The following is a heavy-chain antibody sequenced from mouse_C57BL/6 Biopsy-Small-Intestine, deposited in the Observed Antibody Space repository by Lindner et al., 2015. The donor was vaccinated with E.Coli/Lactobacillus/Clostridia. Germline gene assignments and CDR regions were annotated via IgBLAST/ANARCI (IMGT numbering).Heavy chain of an antibody. CDR2: IVPILGIA. CDR1: GGTFSSYA. V-gene: IGHV1-81*01. CDR3: ARVTEMATNFDY. J-gene: IGHJ4*01. D-gene: IGHD2-3*01. Sequence: SVKVSCKASGGTFSSYAISWVRQAPGQGLEWMRRIVPILGIANYAQKFQGRVTITADKSTSTAYMELSSLRSEDTAVYYCARVTEMATNFDYWGQGTLVTVSS.